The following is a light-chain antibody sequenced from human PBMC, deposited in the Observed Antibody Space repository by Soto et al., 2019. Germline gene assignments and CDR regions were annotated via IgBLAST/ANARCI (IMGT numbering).Light chain of an antibody. J-gene: IGLJ1*01. V-gene: IGLV2-14*03. Sequence: QSVLTQPASVSGSPGQSITISCTGTSSDLGGYDYVSWYQHHPGKAPKLMIYDVSNRPSGVSNRFSGSKSGNTASLTISGLQPEDEADYYCSSYTSSSTLGVFGNGTKVTVL. CDR1: SSDLGGYDY. CDR2: DVS. CDR3: SSYTSSSTLGV.